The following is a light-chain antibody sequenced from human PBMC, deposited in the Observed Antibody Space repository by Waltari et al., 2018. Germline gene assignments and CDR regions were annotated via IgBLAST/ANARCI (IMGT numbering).Light chain of an antibody. Sequence: DIQMTQSPSSLSASVGDTVTITCRASQGISSYLAWYQQKPGKAPKTLIYYASNLESGVPSRFSGSGSGTEFTLTISSLQPEDFATYYCQQYNSAPYSFGQGTKVEIK. CDR3: QQYNSAPYS. V-gene: IGKV1-16*01. CDR2: YAS. CDR1: QGISSY. J-gene: IGKJ2*03.